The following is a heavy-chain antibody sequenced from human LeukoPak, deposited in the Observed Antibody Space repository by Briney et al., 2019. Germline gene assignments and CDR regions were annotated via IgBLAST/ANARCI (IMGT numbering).Heavy chain of an antibody. J-gene: IGHJ4*02. CDR1: GFTFSSFE. D-gene: IGHD5-12*01. Sequence: GGSLRLSCAASGFTFSSFEMKWVRQAPGKGLEWVSYISSGGSTIYYADSVKGRFTISRDNAKNSLYLQMNSLRAEDTAVYYCARGVGFSGYVDYWGQGTLVTVSS. CDR2: ISSGGSTI. CDR3: ARGVGFSGYVDY. V-gene: IGHV3-48*03.